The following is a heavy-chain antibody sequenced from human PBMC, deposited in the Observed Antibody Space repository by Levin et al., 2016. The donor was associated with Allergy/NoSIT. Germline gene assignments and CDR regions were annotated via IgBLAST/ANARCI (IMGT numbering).Heavy chain of an antibody. Sequence: SETLSLTCTVSGGSTSSYYWSWIRQPPGKGLEWIGYIYYSYSGSTNYNPSLNSRVTISVDTSKNQFSLKLSSVTAADTAVYYCARYPGVLTPSYWYFDLWGRGTLVTVSS. CDR3: ARYPGVLTPSYWYFDL. CDR1: GGSTSSYY. J-gene: IGHJ2*01. CDR2: IYYSYSGST. V-gene: IGHV4-59*01. D-gene: IGHD4/OR15-4a*01.